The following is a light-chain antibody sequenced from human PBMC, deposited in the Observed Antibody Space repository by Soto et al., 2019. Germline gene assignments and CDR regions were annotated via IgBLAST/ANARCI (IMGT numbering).Light chain of an antibody. CDR1: SSDVGGYNS. J-gene: IGLJ3*02. CDR2: EVS. Sequence: QSALTQPASVSGSPGQSITISCTGTSSDVGGYNSVSWYQQHPGKAPELMIYEVSNRPSGVSNRFSGSKSGNTASLTISGLQAEDEADYYRSSYTNINTRVFGGGTKLNVL. V-gene: IGLV2-14*01. CDR3: SSYTNINTRV.